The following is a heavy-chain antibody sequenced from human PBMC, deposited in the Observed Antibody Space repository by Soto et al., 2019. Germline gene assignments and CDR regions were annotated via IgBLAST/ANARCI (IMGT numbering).Heavy chain of an antibody. CDR2: IYYTGST. J-gene: IGHJ4*02. CDR3: ARATYDSSGYGY. CDR1: GDSISSYY. D-gene: IGHD3-22*01. V-gene: IGHV4-59*01. Sequence: QVQLQESGPGLVKPSETLSLTCTVSGDSISSYYWTWIRQPPGKGLEWIGYIYYTGSTNYNPSLKSRVTMSVDTSENQFSLKLSSVTAADTAVYYCARATYDSSGYGYWGQGTLVTVSS.